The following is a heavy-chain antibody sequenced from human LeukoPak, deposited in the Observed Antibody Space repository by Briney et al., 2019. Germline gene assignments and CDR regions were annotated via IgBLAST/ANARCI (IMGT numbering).Heavy chain of an antibody. CDR3: ARERADAFDI. Sequence: DSVKGRFTISGDNAKNSLYLQMNTLKAEDTAVYYCARERADAFDIWGQGTMVTVSS. V-gene: IGHV3-7*01. J-gene: IGHJ3*02.